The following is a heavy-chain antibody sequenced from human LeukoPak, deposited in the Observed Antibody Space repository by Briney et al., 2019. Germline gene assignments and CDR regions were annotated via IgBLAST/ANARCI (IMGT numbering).Heavy chain of an antibody. Sequence: KPSETLSLTCTVSGGSISSYYWSWIRQPPGKGLEWIGYIYYSGSTNYNPSLKSRVTISVDTSKSQFSLKLSSVTAADTAVYYCARVSVTMVDYRGQGTLVTVSS. CDR1: GGSISSYY. CDR3: ARVSVTMVDY. V-gene: IGHV4-59*01. D-gene: IGHD3-10*01. J-gene: IGHJ4*02. CDR2: IYYSGST.